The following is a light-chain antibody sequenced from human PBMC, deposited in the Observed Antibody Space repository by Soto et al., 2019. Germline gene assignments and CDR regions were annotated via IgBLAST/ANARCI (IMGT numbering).Light chain of an antibody. J-gene: IGLJ2*01. CDR1: NSDIGAYDY. Sequence: QSALTQPASVSGSPGQSITISCTGSNSDIGAYDYVSWYQQHPGKPPTLLIYEVTFRPSGVPNRFSGSKSGNTATLTISGLLTEDEADYYCGSYASATLIFGGGTQLTAL. V-gene: IGLV2-14*01. CDR2: EVT. CDR3: GSYASATLI.